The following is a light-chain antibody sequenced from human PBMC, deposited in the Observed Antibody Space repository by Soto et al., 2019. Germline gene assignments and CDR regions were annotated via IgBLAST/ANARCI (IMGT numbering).Light chain of an antibody. J-gene: IGKJ4*01. CDR3: QQYNNWPPT. CDR2: GAS. V-gene: IGKV3-15*01. Sequence: EIVMTQSPATLSLSPGERATLSCRASQSVSSNLASYQQQPGQAPRILIYGASTRATGIPARFSGSGSGTDFTLTISSLQSEDFAVYYCQQYNNWPPTFGGGTKVEIK. CDR1: QSVSSN.